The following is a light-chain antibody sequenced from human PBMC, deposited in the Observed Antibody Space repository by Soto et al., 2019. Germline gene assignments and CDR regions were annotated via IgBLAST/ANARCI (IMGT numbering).Light chain of an antibody. J-gene: IGKJ5*01. Sequence: LPQSPAPLSVSPGEWATLSCRASQSVRSNLAWYQQRPGQAPRLLIYGAFNRATGIPARFSGSGSGTDFTLTISSLEPEDSAIYYCQQRNIWPPVTFGQGTRLEIK. CDR1: QSVRSN. CDR2: GAF. CDR3: QQRNIWPPVT. V-gene: IGKV3-11*01.